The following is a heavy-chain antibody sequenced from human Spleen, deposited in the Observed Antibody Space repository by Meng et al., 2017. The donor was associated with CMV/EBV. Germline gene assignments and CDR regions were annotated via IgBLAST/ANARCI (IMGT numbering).Heavy chain of an antibody. CDR3: ARATLSALYDLPLSPYFDY. V-gene: IGHV1-18*01. D-gene: IGHD3-3*01. CDR1: GYTFTSYG. J-gene: IGHJ4*02. Sequence: ASVKVSCKASGYTFTSYGISWVRQAPGQGLEWMGWISAYNGNTNYVRKLQGRVTMTTDTSTSTAYMELRSLRSDDTAVFYCARATLSALYDLPLSPYFDYWGQGTLDTVSS. CDR2: ISAYNGNT.